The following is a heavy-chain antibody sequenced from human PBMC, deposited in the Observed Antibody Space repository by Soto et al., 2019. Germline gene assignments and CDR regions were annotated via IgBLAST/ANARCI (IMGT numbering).Heavy chain of an antibody. J-gene: IGHJ4*02. D-gene: IGHD6-13*01. Sequence: EVQLVESGGGLVKPGGSLRLSCAASGFTFSSYSMNWVRQAPGKGLEWVSSISSSSSYIYYADSVKGRFTISRDNAKNSLYLQMTSLRAEDTAVYYCAGEVAAAGIFDYWGKGTLVTVSS. CDR2: ISSSSSYI. V-gene: IGHV3-21*01. CDR3: AGEVAAAGIFDY. CDR1: GFTFSSYS.